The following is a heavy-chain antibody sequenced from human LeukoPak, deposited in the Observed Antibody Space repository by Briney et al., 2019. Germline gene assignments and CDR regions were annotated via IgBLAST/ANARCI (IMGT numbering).Heavy chain of an antibody. CDR3: ASRNYYGSVLWFDP. CDR1: GGSFSGYY. Sequence: SETLSLTCAVYGGSFSGYYWSWIRQPPGKGLEWIGEINHSGSTNYNPSLKSRVTISVDTSKNQFSLKLSSVTAADTAVYYCASRNYYGSVLWFDPWGQGTLVTVSS. V-gene: IGHV4-34*01. D-gene: IGHD3-10*01. CDR2: INHSGST. J-gene: IGHJ5*02.